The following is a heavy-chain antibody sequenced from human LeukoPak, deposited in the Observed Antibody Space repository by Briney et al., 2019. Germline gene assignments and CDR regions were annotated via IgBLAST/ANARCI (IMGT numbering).Heavy chain of an antibody. J-gene: IGHJ4*02. CDR1: GFTFSGDS. D-gene: IGHD5-18*01. Sequence: GGCLRLSCAPSGFTFSGDSTNSVCQTPGEGLGRGSYISSSSSTIFYAATVKGRFAISRDNAKNSLYLQMNSLRAEDTAVYYCARVGYSYGHSFDYWGQGTLVTVSS. CDR2: ISSSSSTI. CDR3: ARVGYSYGHSFDY. V-gene: IGHV3-48*01.